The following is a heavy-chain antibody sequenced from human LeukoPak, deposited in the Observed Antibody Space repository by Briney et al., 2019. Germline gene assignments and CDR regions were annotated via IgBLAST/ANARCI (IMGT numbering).Heavy chain of an antibody. J-gene: IGHJ6*02. V-gene: IGHV4-59*01. D-gene: IGHD3-22*01. CDR1: GGSISRYY. Sequence: SETLSLTCTGSGGSISRYYWSWIRQPPGKGLEGIGYIYYSGSTNYNPSLKSRVTISVDTSKNQFPLKLSTVAAADTAVYYCATSYHSVVISNYYYYGMDVWGQGTTVTVSS. CDR2: IYYSGST. CDR3: ATSYHSVVISNYYYYGMDV.